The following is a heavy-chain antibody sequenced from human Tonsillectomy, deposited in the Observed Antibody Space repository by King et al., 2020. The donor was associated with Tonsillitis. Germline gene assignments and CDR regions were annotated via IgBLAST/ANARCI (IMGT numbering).Heavy chain of an antibody. CDR1: GDLISSSSYF. Sequence: PLQESGPGLVRPSETLPLTCTVSGDLISSSSYFWGWIRQPPGKGLEWIASIDFSGSTHYNPSLMSRVIISVDKSNNQVSLKLSSVTAADTAVYFCASLTRSPSRWCRDSWGQGTLVIVSS. CDR2: IDFSGST. V-gene: IGHV4-39*01. J-gene: IGHJ4*02. D-gene: IGHD2-21*01. CDR3: ASLTRSPSRWCRDS.